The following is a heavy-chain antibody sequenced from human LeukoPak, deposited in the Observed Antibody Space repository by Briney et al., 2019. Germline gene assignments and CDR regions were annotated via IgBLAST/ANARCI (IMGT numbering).Heavy chain of an antibody. J-gene: IGHJ4*02. CDR2: ISSSSSYI. Sequence: PGGSLRLSCAASGFTFSSYSMNWVRQAPGKGLEWVSSISSSSSYIYYADSVKGRFTISRDNAKNSLYLQMNSLRAEDTAVYYCARAGGYYDSSGYYTPYYFDYWGQGTLVTVSS. V-gene: IGHV3-21*01. CDR1: GFTFSSYS. D-gene: IGHD3-22*01. CDR3: ARAGGYYDSSGYYTPYYFDY.